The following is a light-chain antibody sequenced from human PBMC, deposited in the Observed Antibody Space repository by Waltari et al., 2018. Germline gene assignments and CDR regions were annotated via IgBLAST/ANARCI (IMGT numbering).Light chain of an antibody. V-gene: IGLV10-54*04. Sequence: AGXXQXPXVXKGXXQTATFTCTGNSDNVGYEGAAWVQQHPGHPPQLLPYRHKHXXXGISDRFSASRSGNTASLTITGLQPEDEADYYCSAWDRSLSAWVFGGGTKLTVL. J-gene: IGLJ3*02. CDR1: SDNVGYEG. CDR2: RHK. CDR3: SAWDRSLSAWV.